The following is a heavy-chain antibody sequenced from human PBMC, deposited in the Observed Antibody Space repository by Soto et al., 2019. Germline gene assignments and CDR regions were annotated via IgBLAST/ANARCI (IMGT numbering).Heavy chain of an antibody. V-gene: IGHV4-31*03. Sequence: PSETLSLTYTVSGGSISSGGYYWSWIRQHPGKGLEWIGYIYYSGSTYYNPSLKSRVTISVDTSKNQFSLKLSSVTAADTAVYYCARGYSGYEPFDYWGQGTLVTVSS. J-gene: IGHJ4*02. CDR1: GGSISSGGYY. D-gene: IGHD5-12*01. CDR2: IYYSGST. CDR3: ARGYSGYEPFDY.